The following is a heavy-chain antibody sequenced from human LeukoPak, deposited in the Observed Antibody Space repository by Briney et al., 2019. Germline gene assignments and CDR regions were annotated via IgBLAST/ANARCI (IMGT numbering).Heavy chain of an antibody. J-gene: IGHJ3*02. CDR3: AKGGELLVYDAFDI. CDR2: ISNDGGNK. V-gene: IGHV3-30*18. D-gene: IGHD1-26*01. Sequence: PGGSLGLSCAASAFSFSVYGMHWVRQVPGKGLEWVAVISNDGGNKYYADSVKGRFTISRDNSKNTLYLQMNSLRAEDTAVYYCAKGGELLVYDAFDIWGQGTMVTVSS. CDR1: AFSFSVYG.